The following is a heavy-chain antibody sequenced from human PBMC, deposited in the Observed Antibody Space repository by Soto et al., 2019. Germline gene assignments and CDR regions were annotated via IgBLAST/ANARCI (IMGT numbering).Heavy chain of an antibody. CDR1: GYSFTSYW. Sequence: GESLNISCKGSGYSFTSYWFGWLRQMPGKGLEWMGIIYPGDPDTRYSPSFQGQVTISAEKSISTAYLQWSSLKASDTAMYYCARHGGHCSGGSCYLTYYYYGMEVWGQGTPVAVSS. D-gene: IGHD2-15*01. CDR3: ARHGGHCSGGSCYLTYYYYGMEV. CDR2: IYPGDPDT. V-gene: IGHV5-51*01. J-gene: IGHJ6*02.